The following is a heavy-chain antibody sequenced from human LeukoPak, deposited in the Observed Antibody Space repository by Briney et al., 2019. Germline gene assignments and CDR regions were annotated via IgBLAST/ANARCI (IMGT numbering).Heavy chain of an antibody. Sequence: GGSLRLSCAASGFTFSDYYMSWIRQAPGKGLEWVSYISSSGSTIYYADSVRGRFTISRDNAKNSLYLQMNSLRVEDTAVYYCARGSLRFCSSTSCDPFDYWGQGTLVTVSS. V-gene: IGHV3-11*04. CDR2: ISSSGSTI. J-gene: IGHJ4*02. CDR1: GFTFSDYY. D-gene: IGHD2-2*01. CDR3: ARGSLRFCSSTSCDPFDY.